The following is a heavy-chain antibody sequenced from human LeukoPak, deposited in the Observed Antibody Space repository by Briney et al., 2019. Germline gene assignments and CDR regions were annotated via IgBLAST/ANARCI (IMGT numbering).Heavy chain of an antibody. CDR1: GFTFSSYE. V-gene: IGHV3-48*03. CDR2: ISSSGSTI. CDR3: ARAYYYDSSGYYWAGSDAFDI. J-gene: IGHJ3*02. Sequence: GGSLRLPCAASGFTFSSYEMNWVRQAPGKGLEWVSYISSSGSTIYYADSVKGRFTISRDNAKNSLYLQMNSLRAEDTALYYCARAYYYDSSGYYWAGSDAFDIWGQGTMVTVSS. D-gene: IGHD3-22*01.